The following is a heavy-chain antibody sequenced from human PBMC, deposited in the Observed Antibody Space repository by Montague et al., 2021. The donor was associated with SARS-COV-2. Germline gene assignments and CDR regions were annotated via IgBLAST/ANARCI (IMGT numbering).Heavy chain of an antibody. CDR2: IYDSGSA. D-gene: IGHD2-21*02. Sequence: SETLSLTCTVSVGSISNYYWTWIRQPPGEGLEWIGYIYDSGSANYNPSLKGRSTISVDTSNNQFSLRLSSVTAADTAVYYCARAYCGGDCHVGPWGQGILVTVSS. CDR3: ARAYCGGDCHVGP. V-gene: IGHV4-59*01. J-gene: IGHJ5*02. CDR1: VGSISNYY.